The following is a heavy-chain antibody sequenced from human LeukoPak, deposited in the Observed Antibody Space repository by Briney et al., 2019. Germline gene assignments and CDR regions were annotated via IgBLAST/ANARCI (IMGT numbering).Heavy chain of an antibody. Sequence: PGGSLRLSCAASGFTFSSYAMSWVRQAPGKGLEWVAVISYDGSNKYYADSVKGRFTISRDNSKNTLYLQMNSLRAEDTAVCYCARCKIAARITDYYYGMDVWGQGTTVTVSS. CDR3: ARCKIAARITDYYYGMDV. J-gene: IGHJ6*02. D-gene: IGHD6-6*01. V-gene: IGHV3-30-3*01. CDR1: GFTFSSYA. CDR2: ISYDGSNK.